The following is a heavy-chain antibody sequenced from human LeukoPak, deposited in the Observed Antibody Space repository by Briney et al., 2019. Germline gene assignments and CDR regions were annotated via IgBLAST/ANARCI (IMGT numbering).Heavy chain of an antibody. J-gene: IGHJ4*02. V-gene: IGHV3-74*01. CDR3: ARGNIAAAGIHY. CDR1: GFTFSAFA. D-gene: IGHD6-13*01. CDR2: INGDGSST. Sequence: GGSLRLSCAASGFTFSAFAMTWVRQAPGKGLVWVSRINGDGSSTTYVDSVMGRFTISRDNAKNTLYLQMNSVRAEDTAVYYCARGNIAAAGIHYWGQGTLVIVSS.